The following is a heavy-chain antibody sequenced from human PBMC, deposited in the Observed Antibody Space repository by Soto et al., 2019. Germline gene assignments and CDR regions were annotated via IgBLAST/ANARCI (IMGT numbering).Heavy chain of an antibody. V-gene: IGHV5-51*01. CDR3: AYPSCGHYGMDI. J-gene: IGHJ6*02. D-gene: IGHD5-18*01. CDR1: GYSFTSYW. CDR2: IYPGDSDT. Sequence: GESLKLSCKGSGYSFTSYWIGGVRQMPGKGLEWMGIIYPGDSDTRYSPSFHGQVTISADKSISTAYLQCSSLKAADTAMYYCAYPSCGHYGMDIWGQGTMVTVSS.